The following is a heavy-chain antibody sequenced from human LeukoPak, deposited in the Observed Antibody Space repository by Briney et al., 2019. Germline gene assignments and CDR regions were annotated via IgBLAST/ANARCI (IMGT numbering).Heavy chain of an antibody. Sequence: PSETLSLTCAVYGGSFSGYYWSWIRQPPGKGLEWIGEINHSGSTNYNPSLKSRVTISVDTSKNQFSLKLSSVTAADTAVNYCARGRTLRWLQSYFDYWGQGTLVTVSS. CDR1: GGSFSGYY. J-gene: IGHJ4*02. D-gene: IGHD5-24*01. V-gene: IGHV4-34*01. CDR2: INHSGST. CDR3: ARGRTLRWLQSYFDY.